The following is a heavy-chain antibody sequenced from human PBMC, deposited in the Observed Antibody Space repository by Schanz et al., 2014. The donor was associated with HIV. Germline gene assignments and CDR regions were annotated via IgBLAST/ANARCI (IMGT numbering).Heavy chain of an antibody. Sequence: QVQLVQSGAEVKNPGASVKVSCKASGYTFSSYDINWVRQATGQGLEWMGWMNPNSGHTGYAQKFQGRVTVTWDTSISTAYMELSRLRSDDTAVYYCARRRGWGSYRYFPYGLDVWGQGTTVTVSS. D-gene: IGHD3-16*02. CDR3: ARRRGWGSYRYFPYGLDV. CDR2: MNPNSGHT. V-gene: IGHV1-8*01. CDR1: GYTFSSYD. J-gene: IGHJ6*02.